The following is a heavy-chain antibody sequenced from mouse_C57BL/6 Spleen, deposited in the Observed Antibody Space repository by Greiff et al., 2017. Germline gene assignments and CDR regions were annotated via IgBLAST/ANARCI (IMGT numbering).Heavy chain of an antibody. CDR3: ASGATVVATDAMDY. D-gene: IGHD1-1*01. V-gene: IGHV1-64*01. J-gene: IGHJ4*01. CDR1: GYTFTSYW. CDR2: IHPNSGST. Sequence: QVQLKQPGAELVKPGASVKLSCKASGYTFTSYWMHWVKQRPGQGLEWIGMIHPNSGSTNYNEKFKSKATLTVDKSSSTAYMQLSSLTSEDSAVYYCASGATVVATDAMDYWGQGTSVTVSS.